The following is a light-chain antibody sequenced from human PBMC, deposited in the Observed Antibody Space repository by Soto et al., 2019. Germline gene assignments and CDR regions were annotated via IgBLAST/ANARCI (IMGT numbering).Light chain of an antibody. CDR1: NIGRKS. CDR2: DDS. Sequence: SYELTQPPSVSVAPGQTASVTCGGNNIGRKSVHWYQQKPGQAPVLVVYDDSDRPSGIPERFSGSNSGNTATLTISRVGAGDEADYYCQVWDSSSDSLHVFGTGTKVTVL. J-gene: IGLJ1*01. V-gene: IGLV3-21*02. CDR3: QVWDSSSDSLHV.